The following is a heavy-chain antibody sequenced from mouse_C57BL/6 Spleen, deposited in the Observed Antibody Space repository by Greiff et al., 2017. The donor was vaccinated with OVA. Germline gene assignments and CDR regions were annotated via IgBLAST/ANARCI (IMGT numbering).Heavy chain of an antibody. V-gene: IGHV14-4*01. Sequence: EVKLVESGAELVRPGASVKLSCTASGFNIKDDYMHWVKQRPEQGLEWIGWIDPENGDTEYASKFQGKATITADTSSNTAYLQLSSLTSEDTAVYYCTYYSNIYWYFDVWGTGTTVTVSS. D-gene: IGHD2-5*01. J-gene: IGHJ1*03. CDR1: GFNIKDDY. CDR2: IDPENGDT. CDR3: TYYSNIYWYFDV.